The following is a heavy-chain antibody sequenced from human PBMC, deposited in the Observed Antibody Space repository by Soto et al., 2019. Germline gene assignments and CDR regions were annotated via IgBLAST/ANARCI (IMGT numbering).Heavy chain of an antibody. CDR2: ISSNGGST. CDR1: GFTFSSYA. V-gene: IGHV3-64D*08. J-gene: IGHJ4*02. D-gene: IGHD2-15*01. Sequence: GGSLRLSCSASGFTFSSYAMHWVRQAPGKGLEYVSAISSNGGSTYYADSVKGRFTISRDNSKNTLYLQMSSLRAEDTAVYYCVTPPAGYCSGGSGYFDYWGQGTLVTVSS. CDR3: VTPPAGYCSGGSGYFDY.